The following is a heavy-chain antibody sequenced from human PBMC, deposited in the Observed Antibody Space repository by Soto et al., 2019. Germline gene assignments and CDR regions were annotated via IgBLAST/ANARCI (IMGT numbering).Heavy chain of an antibody. V-gene: IGHV3-23*01. Sequence: GGSLRLSRAASGFSFSSYAMSWVRQAPGKGLEWVSAISGSGGSTYYADSVKGRFTISRDNSKNTLYLQMNSLRAEDTAVYYCAKGIAAAGYYYYVMDVWGQGTTVTVSS. D-gene: IGHD6-13*01. CDR1: GFSFSSYA. CDR3: AKGIAAAGYYYYVMDV. J-gene: IGHJ6*02. CDR2: ISGSGGST.